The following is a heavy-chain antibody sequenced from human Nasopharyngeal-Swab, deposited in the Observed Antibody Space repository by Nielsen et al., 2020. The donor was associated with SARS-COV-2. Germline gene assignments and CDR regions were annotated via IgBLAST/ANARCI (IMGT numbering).Heavy chain of an antibody. Sequence: SETLSLTCTVSGGSISSYYWSWIRQPPGKGLEWIGYIYYSGSTNYNPSLKSRVTISVDTSKNQFSLKLSSVTAADTAVYYCARGWGYYDSSGYYFDYWGQGTLVTVSS. J-gene: IGHJ4*02. D-gene: IGHD3-22*01. CDR3: ARGWGYYDSSGYYFDY. V-gene: IGHV4-59*13. CDR2: IYYSGST. CDR1: GGSISSYY.